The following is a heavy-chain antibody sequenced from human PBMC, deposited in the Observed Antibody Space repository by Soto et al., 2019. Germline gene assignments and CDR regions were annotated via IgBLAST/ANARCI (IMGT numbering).Heavy chain of an antibody. CDR3: ARLVGDYGWFDP. CDR2: IYYSGST. D-gene: IGHD4-17*01. Sequence: SETLSLTCTVSGGSISSYYWSWIRQPPGKGLEWIGYIYYSGSTNYNPSLKSRVTISVDTSKTQFSLKLSSVTAADTAVYYCARLVGDYGWFDPWGQGTLVTVSS. V-gene: IGHV4-59*08. CDR1: GGSISSYY. J-gene: IGHJ5*02.